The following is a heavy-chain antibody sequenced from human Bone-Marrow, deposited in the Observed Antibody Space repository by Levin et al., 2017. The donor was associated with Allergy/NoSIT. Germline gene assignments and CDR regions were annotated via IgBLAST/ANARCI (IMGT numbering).Heavy chain of an antibody. CDR3: ARDVMVSGWYGFMNY. CDR1: GFTFSDYY. V-gene: IGHV3-11*01. D-gene: IGHD6-19*01. Sequence: GESLKISCAASGFTFSDYYMSWIRQAPGKGLEWVSYISSSGSTIYYADSVKGRFTISRDNAKNSLYLQMNSLRAEDTAVYYCARDVMVSGWYGFMNYWGQGTLVTVSS. CDR2: ISSSGSTI. J-gene: IGHJ4*02.